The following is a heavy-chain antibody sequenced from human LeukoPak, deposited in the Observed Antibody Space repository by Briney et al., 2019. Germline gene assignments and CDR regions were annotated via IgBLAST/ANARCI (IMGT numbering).Heavy chain of an antibody. CDR1: GFTFSSYS. CDR3: ARGGDGYNYGYDY. Sequence: GGSLRLSCAASGFTFSSYSMNWVRQAPGKGLEWVSYISSSSSTIYYADSVKGRFTISRDNAKNTLYLQMNSLRAEDTAVYYCARGGDGYNYGYDYWGQGTLVTVSS. J-gene: IGHJ4*02. CDR2: ISSSSSTI. D-gene: IGHD5-24*01. V-gene: IGHV3-48*04.